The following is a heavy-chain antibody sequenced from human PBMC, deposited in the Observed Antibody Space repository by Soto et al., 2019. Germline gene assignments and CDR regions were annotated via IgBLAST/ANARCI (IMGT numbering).Heavy chain of an antibody. Sequence: GGSLRLSCAASGFTFSSYAMHWVRQATGKGLEWVAVISYDGSNKYYADSVKGRFTISRDNSKNTLYLQMNSLRAEDTAVYYCARAKEAAAGTSYYYYGMDVWGQGTTVTVSS. CDR1: GFTFSSYA. CDR3: ARAKEAAAGTSYYYYGMDV. J-gene: IGHJ6*02. CDR2: ISYDGSNK. V-gene: IGHV3-30-3*01. D-gene: IGHD6-13*01.